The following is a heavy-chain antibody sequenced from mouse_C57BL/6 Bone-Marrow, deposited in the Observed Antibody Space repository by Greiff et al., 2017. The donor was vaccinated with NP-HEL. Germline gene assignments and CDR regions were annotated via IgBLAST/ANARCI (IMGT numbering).Heavy chain of an antibody. Sequence: VKLQESGPGLVAPSQSLSITCTVSGFSLTSYGVDWVRQSPGKGLEWLGVIWGVGSTNYNSALNSRLSISKDNSKSQVFLKMNSLQPDDTAMYYCRSSSWFAYWGQGTLVTVSA. J-gene: IGHJ3*01. D-gene: IGHD1-1*01. V-gene: IGHV2-6*01. CDR2: IWGVGST. CDR3: RSSSWFAY. CDR1: GFSLTSYG.